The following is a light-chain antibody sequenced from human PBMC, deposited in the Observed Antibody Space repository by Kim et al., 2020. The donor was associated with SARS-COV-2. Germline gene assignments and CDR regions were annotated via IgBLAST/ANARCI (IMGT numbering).Light chain of an antibody. J-gene: IGKJ2*01. Sequence: SAYVGDRVTITCRASQSISSWLAWYQQKPGKAPKLLIYKASSLESGVPSRFSGSGSGTEFTLTISSLQPDDFATYYCQQYDRYSYTFGQGTKLEI. CDR3: QQYDRYSYT. CDR1: QSISSW. V-gene: IGKV1-5*03. CDR2: KAS.